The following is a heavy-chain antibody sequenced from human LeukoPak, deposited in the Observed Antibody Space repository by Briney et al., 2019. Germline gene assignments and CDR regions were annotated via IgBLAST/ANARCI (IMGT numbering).Heavy chain of an antibody. CDR3: ARDGRGHCSGGSCLGFDY. J-gene: IGHJ4*02. V-gene: IGHV4-31*03. CDR2: IYYSGST. D-gene: IGHD2-15*01. Sequence: PSQTLSLPCTVSGGSISSGGYYWSWIRQHPGKGLEWIGYIYYSGSTYYNPSLKSRVTISVDTSKNQFSLKLSSVTAADTAVYYCARDGRGHCSGGSCLGFDYWGQGTLVTVSS. CDR1: GGSISSGGYY.